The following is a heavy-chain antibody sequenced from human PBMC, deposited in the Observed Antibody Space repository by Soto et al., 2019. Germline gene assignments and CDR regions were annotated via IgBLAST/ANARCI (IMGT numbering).Heavy chain of an antibody. Sequence: PGGSLRLSCAASGFTVSSNYMSWVRQAPGKGLEWVSVIYSGGSTYYADSVKGRFTISRDNSKNTLYLQMNSLRAEDTAVYYCATHEGDSSSWHSAMDVWVKGTTVTVSS. D-gene: IGHD6-13*01. CDR2: IYSGGST. CDR3: ATHEGDSSSWHSAMDV. CDR1: GFTVSSNY. V-gene: IGHV3-53*01. J-gene: IGHJ6*04.